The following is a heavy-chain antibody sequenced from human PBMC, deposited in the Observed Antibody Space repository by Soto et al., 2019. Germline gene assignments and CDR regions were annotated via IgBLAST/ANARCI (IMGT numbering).Heavy chain of an antibody. CDR1: GGSISSGDYY. J-gene: IGHJ5*02. CDR3: ARERPDGARLAP. V-gene: IGHV4-30-4*01. Sequence: QVQLQESGPGLVKPSQTLSLTCSVSGGSISSGDYYWSWIRQPPGKGLEWIGYIYYSGSTYYNPSLKRRLTISVDTSKNQFSLKLSSVTAADTAVYYCARERPDGARLAPWGQGTLVTVSS. CDR2: IYYSGST. D-gene: IGHD6-6*01.